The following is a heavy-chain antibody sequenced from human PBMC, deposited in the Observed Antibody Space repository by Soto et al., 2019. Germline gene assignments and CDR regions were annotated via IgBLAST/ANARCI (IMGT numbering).Heavy chain of an antibody. J-gene: IGHJ4*02. CDR2: IDWDDDK. D-gene: IGHD3-22*01. Sequence: TQTLTLTCTFSGFSLTTGGMCVAWIRQPPGKALEWLALIDWDDDKNYSTSLKTRLTISKDTSKNQVVLTMTNMDPVDTATYYCARVPGYYDSSGFIGFDSWGQGTLVTVSS. V-gene: IGHV2-70*01. CDR1: GFSLTTGGMC. CDR3: ARVPGYYDSSGFIGFDS.